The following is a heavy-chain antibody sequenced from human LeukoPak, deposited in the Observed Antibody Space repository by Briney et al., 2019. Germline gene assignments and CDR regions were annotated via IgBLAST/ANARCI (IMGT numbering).Heavy chain of an antibody. V-gene: IGHV4-39*01. D-gene: IGHD1-26*01. Sequence: SETLSLTCTVSGGSISISKYYWGWIRQPPGRGLEWIGSISYSGTYYNPSLKGRLTISVDTSKNHFSLNLRSVTAADTAVYYCARRTSNPVGAIDYWGQKTLVTVSS. J-gene: IGHJ4*02. CDR1: GGSISISKYY. CDR2: ISYSGT. CDR3: ARRTSNPVGAIDY.